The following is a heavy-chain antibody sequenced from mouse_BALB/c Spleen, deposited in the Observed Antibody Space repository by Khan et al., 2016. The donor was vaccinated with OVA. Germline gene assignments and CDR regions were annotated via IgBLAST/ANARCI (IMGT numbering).Heavy chain of an antibody. V-gene: IGHV14-3*02. CDR1: GFNIKDTY. D-gene: IGHD1-1*01. CDR2: IDPANGNT. J-gene: IGHJ2*01. Sequence: EVQLQESGAELVKPGASVKLSCTASGFNIKDTYMHWVKQRPEQGLEWIGRIDPANGNTKYDPKFQGKATITADTSPNTAYLQLSSLTSEDTAVYYCARVIYYGSSFDYWGQGTTLTVSS. CDR3: ARVIYYGSSFDY.